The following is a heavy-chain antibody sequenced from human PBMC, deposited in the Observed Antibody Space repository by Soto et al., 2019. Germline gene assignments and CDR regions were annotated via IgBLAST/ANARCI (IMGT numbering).Heavy chain of an antibody. J-gene: IGHJ6*04. Sequence: EVQLLESGGGLVQPGGSLRLSCAASGFTFSNNVMNWVRQAPGKGLEWVSGINDNGGDTYYADSVKGRCAISRDNPTHRLDLQLTSLTAEDTAVYYRAKEVYGAARGAMDVWGSGTRVTASS. CDR1: GFTFSNNV. CDR3: AKEVYGAARGAMDV. V-gene: IGHV3-23*01. D-gene: IGHD2-8*01. CDR2: INDNGGDT.